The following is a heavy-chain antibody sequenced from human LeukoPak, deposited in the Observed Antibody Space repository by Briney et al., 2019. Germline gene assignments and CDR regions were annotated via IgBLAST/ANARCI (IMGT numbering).Heavy chain of an antibody. CDR3: ARDLGSSWYGWFDP. CDR2: IYHSGST. CDR1: GGSISSGGYS. D-gene: IGHD6-13*01. V-gene: IGHV4-30-2*01. Sequence: SQTLSLTCAVSGGSISSGGYSWSWIRQPPGKGLEWIGYIYHSGSTYYNPSLKSRVTMSVDTSKNQFSLKLSSVTAADTATYYCARDLGSSWYGWFDPWGQGTLVTVSS. J-gene: IGHJ5*02.